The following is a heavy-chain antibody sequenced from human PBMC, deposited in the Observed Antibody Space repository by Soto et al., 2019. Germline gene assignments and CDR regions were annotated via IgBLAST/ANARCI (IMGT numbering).Heavy chain of an antibody. V-gene: IGHV1-2*02. J-gene: IGHJ4*02. D-gene: IGHD6-13*01. CDR1: GYTFTGYY. CDR3: ARVPGGYSSSWYYFDY. CDR2: INPNSGGT. Sequence: ASVKVSCKASGYTFTGYYMHWVRQAPGQGLEWMGWINPNSGGTNYAQKFQGRVTMTRDTSISTAYMELSRLRSDDTAVYYCARVPGGYSSSWYYFDYRREGTLVTVSS.